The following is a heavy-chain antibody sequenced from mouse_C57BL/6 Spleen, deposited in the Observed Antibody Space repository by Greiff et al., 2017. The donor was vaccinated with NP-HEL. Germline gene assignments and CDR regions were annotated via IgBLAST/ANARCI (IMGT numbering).Heavy chain of an antibody. CDR3: ARKGNTVVVTGDY. D-gene: IGHD1-1*01. J-gene: IGHJ2*01. Sequence: QVQLQQPGAELVKPGASVKLSCKASGYTFTSYWMQWVKQRPGQGLEWIGEIDPSDSYTNYNQKFKGKATLTVDTSSSTAYMQLSSLTSEDSAVYYCARKGNTVVVTGDYWGQGTTLTVSS. CDR2: IDPSDSYT. CDR1: GYTFTSYW. V-gene: IGHV1-50*01.